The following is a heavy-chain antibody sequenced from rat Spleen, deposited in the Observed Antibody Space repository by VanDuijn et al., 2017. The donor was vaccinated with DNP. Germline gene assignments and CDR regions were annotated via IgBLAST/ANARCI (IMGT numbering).Heavy chain of an antibody. Sequence: EVQLVETGGGLVQPGRSLKLSCVASGFTFSRYWMAWIRQVPGKGLEWIASITGGGGTTSYPDSVKGRFTISRDNAKSTLYLQMDSLRSEDTATYFCARHGRVTTVATYWYFDFWGPGTMVTVSS. CDR1: GFTFSRYW. CDR3: ARHGRVTTVATYWYFDF. V-gene: IGHV5-31*01. J-gene: IGHJ1*01. D-gene: IGHD1-3*01. CDR2: ITGGGGTT.